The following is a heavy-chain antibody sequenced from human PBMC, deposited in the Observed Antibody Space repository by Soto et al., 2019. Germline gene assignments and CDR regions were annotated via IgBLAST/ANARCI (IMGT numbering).Heavy chain of an antibody. CDR1: GFTFSSYA. V-gene: IGHV3-23*01. J-gene: IGHJ6*03. CDR3: AKDLPLYSSSWEYYYYYMDV. Sequence: GGSLRLSCAASGFTFSSYAMSWVRQAPGKGLEWVSAISGSGGSTYYADSVKGRFTISRDNSKNTLYLQMNSLRAEDTAVYYCAKDLPLYSSSWEYYYYYMDVWGKGTTVTVSS. CDR2: ISGSGGST. D-gene: IGHD6-13*01.